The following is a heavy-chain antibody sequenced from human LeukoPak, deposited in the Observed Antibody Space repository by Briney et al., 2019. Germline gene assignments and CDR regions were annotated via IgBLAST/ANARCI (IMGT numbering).Heavy chain of an antibody. CDR2: IYSGGNT. CDR3: ARGAPTTQRDSDY. J-gene: IGHJ4*02. V-gene: IGHV3-53*01. Sequence: GGSLRLSCAAAGFTVGSNYMSWVRQAPGKGLEWVSVIYSGGNTYYADSVKGRFTVSRDNSKNTLYLQMNSLRAEDTAVYYCARGAPTTQRDSDYWGQGTLVTVSS. D-gene: IGHD1-26*01. CDR1: GFTVGSNY.